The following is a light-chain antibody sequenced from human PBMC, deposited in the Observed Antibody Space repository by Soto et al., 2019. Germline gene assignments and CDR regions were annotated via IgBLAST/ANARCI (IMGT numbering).Light chain of an antibody. CDR1: QSVSSSY. CDR2: GAS. Sequence: EIVLTQSPGTLSLSPGERATLSCRASQSVSSSYLAWYQQKPGQAPRLLIYGASSRATGIPDRVSGSGSGTDFTLTISRLEPDDVAVYYCQQYGSSSLTFGGGTTVEIK. CDR3: QQYGSSSLT. V-gene: IGKV3-20*01. J-gene: IGKJ4*01.